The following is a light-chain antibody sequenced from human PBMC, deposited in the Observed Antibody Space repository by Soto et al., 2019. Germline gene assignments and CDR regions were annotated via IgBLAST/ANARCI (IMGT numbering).Light chain of an antibody. J-gene: IGLJ3*02. CDR2: AVN. V-gene: IGLV2-11*01. Sequence: QSALTQPRSVSGSPGQSVTISCTGTSSDVGDYNYVSWYQQHPGKAPKLLIYAVNMRPSGVPDRFSGSKSGNTASLTISGLQAEDEADYSCGSYAGSYTWVFGGGTKVTVL. CDR1: SSDVGDYNY. CDR3: GSYAGSYTWV.